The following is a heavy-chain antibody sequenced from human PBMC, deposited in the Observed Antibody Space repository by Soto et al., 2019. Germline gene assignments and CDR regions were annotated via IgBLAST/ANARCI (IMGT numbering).Heavy chain of an antibody. CDR1: GGSISSYY. CDR2: IYYSGST. CDR3: ARDLTGTTQGGFDP. D-gene: IGHD1-7*01. J-gene: IGHJ5*02. Sequence: SETLSLTCTVSGGSISSYYWSWIRQPPGKGLEWIGYIYYSGSTNYNPSLKSRVTISVDTSKNQFSLKLSSVTAADTAVYYCARDLTGTTQGGFDPWGQGTLVTVSS. V-gene: IGHV4-59*01.